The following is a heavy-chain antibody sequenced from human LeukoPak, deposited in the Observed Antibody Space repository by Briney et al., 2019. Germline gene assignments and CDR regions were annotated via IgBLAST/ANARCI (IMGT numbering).Heavy chain of an antibody. V-gene: IGHV1-8*01. CDR2: MNPNSGNT. J-gene: IGHJ5*02. D-gene: IGHD6-13*01. CDR1: GYTFTSYD. Sequence: ASVKVSCKASGYTFTSYDIHWVRQATGQGLEWMKLMNPNSGNTRYAQKFQGRVTLTRNTSIGTAYMELSSLRSEDTAVYYCARNLRSVRWSGIISAAGRKRGAHWFDPWGQGTLVTVSS. CDR3: ARNLRSVRWSGIISAAGRKRGAHWFDP.